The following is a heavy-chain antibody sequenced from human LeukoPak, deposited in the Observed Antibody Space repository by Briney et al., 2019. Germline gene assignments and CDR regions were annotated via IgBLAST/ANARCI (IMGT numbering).Heavy chain of an antibody. J-gene: IGHJ6*02. Sequence: GESLKISCKGSGYSFTSYLIGWVRPMPGKGLGWVGIIYPGDSDTRYSPSFQGQVTISADKSISTAYLQWSSLKASDTAMYYCARLGIAAAAAPYYYGMDVWGQGTTVTVSS. V-gene: IGHV5-51*01. CDR1: GYSFTSYL. CDR3: ARLGIAAAAAPYYYGMDV. D-gene: IGHD6-13*01. CDR2: IYPGDSDT.